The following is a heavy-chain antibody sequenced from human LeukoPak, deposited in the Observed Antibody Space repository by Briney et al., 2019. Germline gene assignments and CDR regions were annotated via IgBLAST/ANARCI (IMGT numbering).Heavy chain of an antibody. CDR1: GGSISSYY. J-gene: IGHJ4*02. V-gene: IGHV4-59*01. D-gene: IGHD3-10*01. CDR2: IYYSGST. CDR3: ARSLYYGSGSYDY. Sequence: SETLSLTCTVSGGSISSYYWSWIRQPPGKGLEWIGYIYYSGSTNYNPSLKSRVTISVDTSENQFSLKLSSVTAADTAVYYCARSLYYGSGSYDYWGQGTLVTVSS.